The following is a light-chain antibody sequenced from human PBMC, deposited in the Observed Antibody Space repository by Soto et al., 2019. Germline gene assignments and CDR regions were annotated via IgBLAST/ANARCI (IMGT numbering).Light chain of an antibody. CDR2: AAS. CDR3: QQDNSYPLT. J-gene: IGKJ3*01. CDR1: QGISSY. V-gene: IGKV1-9*01. Sequence: IQLTQSPSSLSASVGDRVTITCRASQGISSYLAWYQQKPGQAPKLLIYAASTLQSGVPSRFSGSGSGTDFTLTITSLQPEDIATYYCQQDNSYPLTFGPGTKVDI.